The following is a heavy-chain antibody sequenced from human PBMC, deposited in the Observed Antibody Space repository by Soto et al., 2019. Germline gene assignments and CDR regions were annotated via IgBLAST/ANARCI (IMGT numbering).Heavy chain of an antibody. CDR2: IIPIFGTA. Sequence: RASVKVSCKASGGTFSSYAISWVRQAPGQGLEWMGGIIPIFGTANYAQKFQGRVTITADESTSTAYMELSSLRSEDTAVYYCARTILRFLEWSQTLDPWGQGTMVAVYS. J-gene: IGHJ5*02. CDR3: ARTILRFLEWSQTLDP. V-gene: IGHV1-69*13. CDR1: GGTFSSYA. D-gene: IGHD3-3*01.